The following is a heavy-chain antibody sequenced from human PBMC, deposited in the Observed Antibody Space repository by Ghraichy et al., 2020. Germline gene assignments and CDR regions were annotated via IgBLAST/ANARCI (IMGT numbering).Heavy chain of an antibody. Sequence: SETLSLTCTVSGGSISSYYWSWIRQPPGKGLEWIGYIYYSGSTNYNPSLKSRVTISVDTSKNQFSLKLSSVTAADTAVYYCARDRRGGYSYAYYYYGMDVWGKGTTVTVSS. CDR2: IYYSGST. CDR3: ARDRRGGYSYAYYYYGMDV. V-gene: IGHV4-59*01. D-gene: IGHD5-18*01. J-gene: IGHJ6*04. CDR1: GGSISSYY.